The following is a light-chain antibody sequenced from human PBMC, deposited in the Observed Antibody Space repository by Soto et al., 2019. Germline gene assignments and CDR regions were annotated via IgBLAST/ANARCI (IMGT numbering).Light chain of an antibody. CDR1: ISDAGFYAR. CDR3: NSYTSRSTDV. V-gene: IGLV2-18*02. CDR2: DVS. Sequence: QSALTQPPSVSGSPGQSVTISCTGTISDAGFYARVAWYQQSPGAAPKLLIYDVSNRPSGVPDRFSGSQSGTTASLTISGLQPEDEADYYCNSYTSRSTDVFGTGTKLTVL. J-gene: IGLJ1*01.